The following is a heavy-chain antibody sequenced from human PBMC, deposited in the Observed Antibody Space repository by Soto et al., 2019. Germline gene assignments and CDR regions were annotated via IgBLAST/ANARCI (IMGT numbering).Heavy chain of an antibody. CDR3: ARGRSGSFDY. Sequence: SETRPLTCTLSGVSFSSYYWRWIRQPPGKGLEWIGYISNSGSTNYNPSLKSRVTISVGTSRNQVSLKLSSVTGADTAIYYCARGRSGSFDYWGQGTLVTVS. CDR2: ISNSGST. D-gene: IGHD1-26*01. J-gene: IGHJ4*02. V-gene: IGHV4-59*12. CDR1: GVSFSSYY.